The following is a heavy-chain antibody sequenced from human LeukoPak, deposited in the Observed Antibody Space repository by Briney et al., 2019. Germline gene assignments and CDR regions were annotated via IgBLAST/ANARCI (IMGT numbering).Heavy chain of an antibody. CDR3: ARDWRDSSGKFPNDAFDI. Sequence: GGSLRLSCAASGFTFSSYGMHWVRQAPGKGLEWVAFIRYDGSNKYYADSVKGRFTISRDNSKNTLFLQMNSLRAEDTAVYYCARDWRDSSGKFPNDAFDIWGQGTMVTVSS. V-gene: IGHV3-30*02. CDR1: GFTFSSYG. CDR2: IRYDGSNK. D-gene: IGHD3-22*01. J-gene: IGHJ3*02.